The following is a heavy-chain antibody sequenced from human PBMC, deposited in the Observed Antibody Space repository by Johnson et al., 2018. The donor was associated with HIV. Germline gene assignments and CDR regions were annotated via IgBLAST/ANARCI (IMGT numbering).Heavy chain of an antibody. CDR1: GFTFDDYD. CDR2: VNWNGGST. J-gene: IGHJ3*02. Sequence: VQLVESGGGVVRPGGSLRLSCAASGFTFDDYDMSWVRQAPGKGLEWVSGVNWNGGSTGYADSVKGRFNISRDNAKNSLYRQMNSLRAEDTAVYYCALNWNYVTSAFDIWGQGTMVTVSS. CDR3: ALNWNYVTSAFDI. V-gene: IGHV3-20*04. D-gene: IGHD1-7*01.